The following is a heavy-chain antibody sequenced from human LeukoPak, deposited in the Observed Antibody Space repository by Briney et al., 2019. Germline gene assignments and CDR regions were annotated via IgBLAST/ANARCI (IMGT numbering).Heavy chain of an antibody. CDR1: GFTLSSLA. D-gene: IGHD3-16*02. V-gene: IGHV3-21*01. J-gene: IGHJ4*02. CDR2: SGTRSGTK. CDR3: LLQMTYGELSDPDF. Sequence: GGSLRLSCAASGFTLSSLAMPWVRQAPGKGLEWVSSSGTRSGTKYYADSVMGRFTISRDSAMNSVSLQINSLRAEDTALYYCLLQMTYGELSDPDFRGQGTLVTVSS.